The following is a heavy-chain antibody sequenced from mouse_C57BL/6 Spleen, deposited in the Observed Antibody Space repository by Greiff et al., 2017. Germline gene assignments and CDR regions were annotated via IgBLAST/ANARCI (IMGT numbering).Heavy chain of an antibody. D-gene: IGHD2-12*01. Sequence: VKLMESGPGLVAPSPSLSITCNVSGFSFTSYGVSWVGQPPGKGLEWLGVIWGDGGTNNHTALISRQSISKDNSKSQVSLKLNSLQTDDAATDYCAKVSYDGYAMDYWGQGTSVTVSS. CDR3: AKVSYDGYAMDY. CDR2: IWGDGGT. CDR1: GFSFTSYG. J-gene: IGHJ4*01. V-gene: IGHV2-3*01.